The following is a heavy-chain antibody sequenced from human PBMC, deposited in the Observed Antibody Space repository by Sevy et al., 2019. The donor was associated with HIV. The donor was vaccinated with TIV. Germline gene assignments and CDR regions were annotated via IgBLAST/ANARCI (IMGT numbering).Heavy chain of an antibody. CDR1: GYSFTNYG. CDR3: AKEGKNIRSWFDP. J-gene: IGHJ5*02. Sequence: ASVKVSCNASGYSFTNYGIGWVRQAPGQGLEWMGWISGYKGYTKYAQNLQGRVTMTTDTSTSTAYTELGSLRSDDTAIYYCAKEGKNIRSWFDPWGQGTLVTVSS. V-gene: IGHV1-18*01. CDR2: ISGYKGYT. D-gene: IGHD3-3*02.